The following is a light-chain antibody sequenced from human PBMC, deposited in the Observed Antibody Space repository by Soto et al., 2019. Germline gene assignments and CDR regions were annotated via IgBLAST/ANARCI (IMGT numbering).Light chain of an antibody. CDR2: GTS. CDR3: QQYINWPT. CDR1: QSVSSK. J-gene: IGKJ4*01. Sequence: EIEMTQSPATLSASPGEVATLSCRASQSVSSKLAWYQQKRGQAPRLLIYGTSSRATGIPARFSGSGSETEFTLTISSLQSEDFAVYYCQQYINWPTFGGGTKLEIK. V-gene: IGKV3-15*01.